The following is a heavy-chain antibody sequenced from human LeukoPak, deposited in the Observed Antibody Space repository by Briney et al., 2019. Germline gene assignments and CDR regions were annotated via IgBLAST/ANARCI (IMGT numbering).Heavy chain of an antibody. D-gene: IGHD4-23*01. Sequence: GGSLRLSCAASGFTFSSYAMSWVRQAPGKGLEWVSGIIGSGSSTYYADSVKGRFTISRDNSKNTLFLQMNSLRAEDTAVYYCAKGDDYGGIRERDWGQGTLVTVSS. CDR2: IIGSGSST. CDR1: GFTFSSYA. J-gene: IGHJ4*02. V-gene: IGHV3-23*01. CDR3: AKGDDYGGIRERD.